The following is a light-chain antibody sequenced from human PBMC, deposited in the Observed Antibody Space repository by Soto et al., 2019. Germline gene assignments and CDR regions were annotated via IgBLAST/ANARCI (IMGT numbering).Light chain of an antibody. V-gene: IGKV3-15*01. Sequence: IVMTQSPATLSVSPGERATISCRASQSINSNLAWYQQKPGQAPRLLMFRASIRATGFPARFSGSGSGTEFKITISSLQSEDSAIYYCQQYNNWPRATFGGGTKVDLK. CDR1: QSINSN. J-gene: IGKJ4*01. CDR3: QQYNNWPRAT. CDR2: RAS.